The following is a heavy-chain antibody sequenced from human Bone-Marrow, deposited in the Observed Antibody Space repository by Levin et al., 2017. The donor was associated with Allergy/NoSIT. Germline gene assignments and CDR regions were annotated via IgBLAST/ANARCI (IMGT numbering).Heavy chain of an antibody. V-gene: IGHV4-59*01. CDR2: IYYSGST. Sequence: SETLSLTCTVSGGSINSFYWSWIRQPPGKGLEWIGYIYYSGSTSYNPSLKSRVTISVDTSSNQFSLKLSSVTAADTAVYYCARYDPCSDGDCSYFDYWGQGTLVTVSS. D-gene: IGHD2-21*01. J-gene: IGHJ4*02. CDR1: GGSINSFY. CDR3: ARYDPCSDGDCSYFDY.